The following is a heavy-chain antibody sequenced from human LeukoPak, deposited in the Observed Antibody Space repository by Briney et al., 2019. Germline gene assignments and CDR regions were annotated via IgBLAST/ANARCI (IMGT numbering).Heavy chain of an antibody. CDR2: IHTSGST. CDR1: GESISSYY. CDR3: ARAWQWLPLDS. D-gene: IGHD6-19*01. Sequence: KPSETLSLTCTVSGESISSYYWSWIRQPAGKGLEWIGRIHTSGSTNYNPSLKSRVTMSVDTSKNQFSLKVTSVTAADAAVYYCARAWQWLPLDSWGQGTLVTVSS. J-gene: IGHJ4*02. V-gene: IGHV4-4*07.